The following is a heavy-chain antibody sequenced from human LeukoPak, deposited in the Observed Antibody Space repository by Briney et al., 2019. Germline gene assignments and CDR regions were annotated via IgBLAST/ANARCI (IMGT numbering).Heavy chain of an antibody. J-gene: IGHJ5*02. CDR1: GGSFSGYY. CDR3: ARGGVSKIDP. Sequence: SETLSLTCAVYGGSFSGYYWSWIRQPPGKGLEWIGEINHSGSTNYNPSLKSRVTISVDTSKNQFSLKLSSVTAADKAVYYCARGGVSKIDPWGQGTLVTVSS. CDR2: INHSGST. V-gene: IGHV4-34*01. D-gene: IGHD6-13*01.